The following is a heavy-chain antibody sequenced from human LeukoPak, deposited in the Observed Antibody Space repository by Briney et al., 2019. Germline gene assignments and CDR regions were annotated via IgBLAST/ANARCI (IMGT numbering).Heavy chain of an antibody. V-gene: IGHV1-2*02. J-gene: IGHJ5*02. Sequence: ASVKVSCKASGYSFTGHYVHWVRQAPGQGLEWLGCINPNSGATNYAQTFQGRVAMTSDTSVSTAYMEVRRLTSDDTAVYYCAKGLRQDLINWFDPRGQGTPVTVSS. D-gene: IGHD3-16*01. CDR2: INPNSGAT. CDR3: AKGLRQDLINWFDP. CDR1: GYSFTGHY.